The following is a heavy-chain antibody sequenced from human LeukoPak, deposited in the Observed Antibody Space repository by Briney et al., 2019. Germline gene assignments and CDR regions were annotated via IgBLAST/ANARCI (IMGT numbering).Heavy chain of an antibody. CDR1: GFTFSTYA. Sequence: GGSLRLSCSASGFTFSTYAMHWVRQAPGKGLEYVSAITSSGGSSYYADSVKGRFTISRDNAKNSLYLQMNSLRGEDTAVYYCARVLGGDTGGFDYWGQGTLVTVSS. J-gene: IGHJ4*02. CDR2: ITSSGGSS. D-gene: IGHD3-16*01. CDR3: ARVLGGDTGGFDY. V-gene: IGHV3-64*04.